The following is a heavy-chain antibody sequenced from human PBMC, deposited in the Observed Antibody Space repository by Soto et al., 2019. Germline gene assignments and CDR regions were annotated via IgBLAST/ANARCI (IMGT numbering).Heavy chain of an antibody. Sequence: EVQLVESGGGLVQPGGSLRLSCAASGFTFSDHYMDWVRQAPGKGLEWVGRTRNKANSYTTQSATAVKGRFTVSRDDSKNSLSLQMNSLKTEDTSMYYCARAGYNSDWGTFDYWGQGTLVNGSS. D-gene: IGHD6-19*01. CDR1: GFTFSDHY. J-gene: IGHJ4*02. V-gene: IGHV3-72*01. CDR2: TRNKANSYTT. CDR3: ARAGYNSDWGTFDY.